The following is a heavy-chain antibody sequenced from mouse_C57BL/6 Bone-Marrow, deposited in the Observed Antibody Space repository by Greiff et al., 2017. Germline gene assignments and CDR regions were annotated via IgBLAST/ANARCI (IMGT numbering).Heavy chain of an antibody. CDR1: GFSLTSYG. Sequence: VQLVESGPGLVQPSQSLSITCPVSGFSLTSYGVHWVRQSPGTGLEWLGVIWRGGSTDYNAAFMSRLSITKDNSKSQVFFKMNSLQADDTAIYYCAIHYYGSSYDYAMDYWGQGTSVTVSS. V-gene: IGHV2-5*01. CDR3: AIHYYGSSYDYAMDY. CDR2: IWRGGST. D-gene: IGHD1-1*01. J-gene: IGHJ4*01.